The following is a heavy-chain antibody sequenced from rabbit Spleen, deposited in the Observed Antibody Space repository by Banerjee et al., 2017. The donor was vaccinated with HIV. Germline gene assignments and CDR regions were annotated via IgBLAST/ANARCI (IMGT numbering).Heavy chain of an antibody. CDR1: GFDFGSYG. Sequence: QEQVVESGGGLVQPGGSLKLSCKASGFDFGSYGMCWVRQAPGKGPEWIACIVNGNGNTYYASWVNGRFTISRSTSLATVTLQVTSLTVADTATYFCAREGGTGDYIDVYFSLWGPGTLVTVS. CDR3: AREGGTGDYIDVYFSL. V-gene: IGHV1S47*01. J-gene: IGHJ4*01. D-gene: IGHD1-1*01. CDR2: IVNGNGNT.